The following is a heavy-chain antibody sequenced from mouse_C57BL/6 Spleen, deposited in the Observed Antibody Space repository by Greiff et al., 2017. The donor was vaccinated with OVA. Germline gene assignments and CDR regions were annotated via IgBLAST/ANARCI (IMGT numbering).Heavy chain of an antibody. J-gene: IGHJ1*03. CDR3: ARSGGLRSHWYFDV. D-gene: IGHD2-4*01. Sequence: QVQLQQPGTELVKPGASVKLSCKASGYTFTSYWMHWVKQRPGQGLEWIGNINPSNGGTNYNEKFKSKATLTVDKSASTAYMQLSSLTSEDSAVYYCARSGGLRSHWYFDVWGTGTTVTVSS. CDR1: GYTFTSYW. V-gene: IGHV1-53*01. CDR2: INPSNGGT.